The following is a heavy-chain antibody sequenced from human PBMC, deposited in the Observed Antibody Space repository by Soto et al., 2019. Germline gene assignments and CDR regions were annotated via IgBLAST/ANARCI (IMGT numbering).Heavy chain of an antibody. CDR3: ARGSVGRGNVFDI. J-gene: IGHJ3*02. CDR1: GFTFSDYA. CDR2: ISGSSATSI. V-gene: IGHV3-11*01. D-gene: IGHD1-1*01. Sequence: GGSLRLSCVASGFTFSDYAMSWVRQAPGKGLEWISFISGSSATSIYYADSVKGRFTISRDSPRNSLYLQMSSLRAEDTAAYYCARGSVGRGNVFDIWGQGTMVTVSS.